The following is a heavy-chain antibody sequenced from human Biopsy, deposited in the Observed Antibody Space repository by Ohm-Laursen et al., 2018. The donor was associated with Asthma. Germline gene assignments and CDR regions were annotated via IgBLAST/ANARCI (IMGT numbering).Heavy chain of an antibody. Sequence: SLRLSCAASGFAVSRDHMFWVRQAPGKGLEWVSVIYSGGTSHTADPVRGRFTISRDYSKNTLYLQMHSLRAEDTAVYYCARGDSSNWSHYYFDYWGQGTLVTVS. J-gene: IGHJ4*02. CDR1: GFAVSRDH. CDR3: ARGDSSNWSHYYFDY. D-gene: IGHD3-22*01. CDR2: IYSGGTS. V-gene: IGHV3-53*01.